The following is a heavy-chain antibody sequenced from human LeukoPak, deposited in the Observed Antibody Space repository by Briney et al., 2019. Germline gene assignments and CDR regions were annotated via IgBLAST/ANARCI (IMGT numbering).Heavy chain of an antibody. Sequence: QSGGSLRLSCAASGFTFSDSEMNWVRQAPGKGLEWVSYISGTASTTYYADSVKGRFTISRDNAKNSLYLQMNSLRAEDTAVYYCTRGSYGDYGYWGQGALVTVSS. D-gene: IGHD4-17*01. CDR3: TRGSYGDYGY. CDR2: ISGTASTT. V-gene: IGHV3-48*03. J-gene: IGHJ4*02. CDR1: GFTFSDSE.